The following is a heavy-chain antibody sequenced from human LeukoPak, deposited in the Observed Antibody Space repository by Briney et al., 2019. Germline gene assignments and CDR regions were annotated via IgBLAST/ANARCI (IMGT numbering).Heavy chain of an antibody. J-gene: IGHJ4*02. Sequence: PGGSLRLSCAASGFTFSSYSMNWVRQAPGKGLEWVSSISSSSSYIYYADSVKGRFTISRDNAKNSLYLQMNSLRAEDTAVCYCAREGGSTSCCSDYWGQGTLVTVSS. CDR3: AREGGSTSCCSDY. CDR2: ISSSSSYI. V-gene: IGHV3-21*01. D-gene: IGHD2-2*01. CDR1: GFTFSSYS.